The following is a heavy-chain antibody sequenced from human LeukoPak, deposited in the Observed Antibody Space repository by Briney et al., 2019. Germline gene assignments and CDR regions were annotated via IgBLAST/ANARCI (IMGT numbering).Heavy chain of an antibody. V-gene: IGHV4-30-4*01. CDR1: GGSITSGDYY. CDR3: ARAPQVGDYVWGTFDP. Sequence: PSETLSLTCTVSGGSITSGDYYGSWIRQPPEKGLEWIGYIYYSGSTYYNPSPKSRVTMSVDTSKNQFSLKLSSVTAADTAVYYCARAPQVGDYVWGTFDPWGQGTLVTVSS. D-gene: IGHD3-16*01. CDR2: IYYSGST. J-gene: IGHJ5*02.